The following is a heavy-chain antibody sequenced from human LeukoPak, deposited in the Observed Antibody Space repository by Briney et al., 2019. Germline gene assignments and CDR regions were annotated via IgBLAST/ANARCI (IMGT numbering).Heavy chain of an antibody. J-gene: IGHJ4*02. D-gene: IGHD3-3*01. CDR3: ARDACGVDKSPF. Sequence: GGSLRLSCAASGFTFSNYWMHWVRQAPGKGLVWVSRINSDGRSTNYADSVKGRFTISRDNAKNTLYLQMNSLRAEDTAVYYCARDACGVDKSPFWGQGTLVTVSS. V-gene: IGHV3-74*01. CDR1: GFTFSNYW. CDR2: INSDGRST.